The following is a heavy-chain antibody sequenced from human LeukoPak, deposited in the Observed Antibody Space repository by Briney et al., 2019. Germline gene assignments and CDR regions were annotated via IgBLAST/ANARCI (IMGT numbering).Heavy chain of an antibody. CDR2: INHSGST. Sequence: SETLSLTCAVYGGSFSGYYWSWIRQPPGKGLEWIGEINHSGSTNYNPSLKSRVTISVDTSKNQFSLKLSSVTAADTAVYYCASDRGLFDYWGQGTLVTVSS. CDR3: ASDRGLFDY. CDR1: GGSFSGYY. V-gene: IGHV4-34*01. J-gene: IGHJ4*02. D-gene: IGHD1-14*01.